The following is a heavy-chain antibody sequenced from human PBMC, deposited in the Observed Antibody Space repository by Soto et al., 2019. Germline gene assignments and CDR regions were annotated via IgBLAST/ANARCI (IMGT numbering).Heavy chain of an antibody. CDR3: TRPGLWFGGEDY. V-gene: IGHV3-73*01. J-gene: IGHJ4*02. Sequence: GGSLRLSCVASGLTFSGSPVHWVRQPSGKGLEWVGRIREKAASHATAFAASVKDRFTISRDDSKNTAYLQMNSLKAEDTAVYYCTRPGLWFGGEDYWGPGTLVTVSS. D-gene: IGHD3-10*01. CDR2: IREKAASHAT. CDR1: GLTFSGSP.